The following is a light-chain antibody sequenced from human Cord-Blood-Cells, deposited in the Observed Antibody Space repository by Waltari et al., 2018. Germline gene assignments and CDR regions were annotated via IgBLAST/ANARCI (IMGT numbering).Light chain of an antibody. CDR3: QKYNSAPPLT. V-gene: IGKV1-27*01. J-gene: IGKJ4*01. Sequence: DIQMSQSPSSLSASVGDRVTITCRASQGISNYLAWYQQKPGKVPKLLIYAASTLQSGVPSRFSGSGSWTAFTLTISSLQPEDVATYYCQKYNSAPPLTFGGGTKVEIK. CDR2: AAS. CDR1: QGISNY.